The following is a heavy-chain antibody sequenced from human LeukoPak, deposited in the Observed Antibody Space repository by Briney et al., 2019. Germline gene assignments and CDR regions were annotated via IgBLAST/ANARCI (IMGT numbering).Heavy chain of an antibody. CDR3: ARSETIAVAGGRY. J-gene: IGHJ4*02. V-gene: IGHV4-39*01. CDR1: GGSISSSSYY. Sequence: PSETLSLTCTVSGGSISSSSYYWGWIRQPPGKGLEWIGSIYYSGSTYYNPSLESRVTISVDTSKNQFSLKLSSVTAADTAVYYCARSETIAVAGGRYWGQGTLVTVSS. D-gene: IGHD6-19*01. CDR2: IYYSGST.